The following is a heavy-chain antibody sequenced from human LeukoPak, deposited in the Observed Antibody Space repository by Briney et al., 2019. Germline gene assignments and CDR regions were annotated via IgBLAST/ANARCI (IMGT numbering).Heavy chain of an antibody. D-gene: IGHD3/OR15-3a*01. V-gene: IGHV3-11*05. CDR2: ILMSTNYT. Sequence: GGSLRLSCGASGFTLSDSYMSWIRQAPGKGLEWVSYILMSTNYTSYAASVKGRFTISRDNAKNSLYLQMNSLRAEDTALYYCAKEGGTRGTFDVWGQGAMVTVSS. CDR1: GFTLSDSY. CDR3: AKEGGTRGTFDV. J-gene: IGHJ3*01.